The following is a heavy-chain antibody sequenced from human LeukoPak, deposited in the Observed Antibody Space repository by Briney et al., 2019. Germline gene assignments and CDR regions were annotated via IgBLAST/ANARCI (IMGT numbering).Heavy chain of an antibody. V-gene: IGHV1-3*01. CDR2: INAGNGNT. J-gene: IGHJ4*02. CDR3: ARAPTYSGRVDY. Sequence: ASVKVSCTASGYTFTIYAMHWVRQAPGQRLEWMGWINAGNGNTKYSQKFQGRVTITRDTSASTAYMELSSLRSEDTAVYYCARAPTYSGRVDYWGQGTLVTVSS. CDR1: GYTFTIYA. D-gene: IGHD6-13*01.